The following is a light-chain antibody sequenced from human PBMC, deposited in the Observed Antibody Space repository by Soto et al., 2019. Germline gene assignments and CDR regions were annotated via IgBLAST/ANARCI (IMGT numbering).Light chain of an antibody. CDR1: SSDVGAYNY. V-gene: IGLV2-14*03. CDR3: SSYTSSNNDV. Sequence: QSALTQPASVSGSPGQSIAISCTGTSSDVGAYNYVSWYQHHPGKAPRLIISDVSNRPSGVSNRFSGSKSGNTASLTISGLQAEDEADYYCSSYTSSNNDVFGSGTKVTVL. J-gene: IGLJ1*01. CDR2: DVS.